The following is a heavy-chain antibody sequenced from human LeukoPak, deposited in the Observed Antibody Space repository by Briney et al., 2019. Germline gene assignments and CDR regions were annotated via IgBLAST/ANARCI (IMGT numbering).Heavy chain of an antibody. J-gene: IGHJ6*02. Sequence: PSETLSLTRTVAGGSISSNYYWGWIRQPPGKGLEWIGNIHYSGSVYYNPSLKSRVTISVDTSKNQFSLKLSSVTAADTAVYYCYGTVWGSYTGMDVWGQGTTVTVSS. CDR1: GGSISSNYY. V-gene: IGHV4-39*01. D-gene: IGHD3-16*01. CDR3: YGTVWGSYTGMDV. CDR2: IHYSGSV.